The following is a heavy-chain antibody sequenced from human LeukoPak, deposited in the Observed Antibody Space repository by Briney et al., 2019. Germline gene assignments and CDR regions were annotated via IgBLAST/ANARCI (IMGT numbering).Heavy chain of an antibody. CDR2: INPNSGGT. Sequence: ASVKVSCKASGYTFTGYYMHWVRQAPGQGLEWMGRINPNSGGTNYAQKFQGRVTLTRDTSISTAYMELSRLRSDDTVVYYCARISRREQWLVRGLSFAFDIWGQGTMVTVSS. V-gene: IGHV1-2*05. CDR1: GYTFTGYY. CDR3: ARISRREQWLVRGLSFAFDI. J-gene: IGHJ3*02. D-gene: IGHD6-19*01.